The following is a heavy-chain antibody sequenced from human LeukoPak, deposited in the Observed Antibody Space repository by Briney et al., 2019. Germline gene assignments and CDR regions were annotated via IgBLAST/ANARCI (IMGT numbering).Heavy chain of an antibody. CDR2: ISGSGGTT. CDR1: GLTFSSYA. V-gene: IGHV3-23*01. Sequence: GGSLRLSCAASGLTFSSYAMSWVRQAPGKGLEWVSGISGSGGTTYYADSVKGRFTISRDNAKNSLYLQMNSLRAEDTAVYYCARGLIFPDYWGQGTLVTVSS. CDR3: ARGLIFPDY. D-gene: IGHD2-21*02. J-gene: IGHJ4*02.